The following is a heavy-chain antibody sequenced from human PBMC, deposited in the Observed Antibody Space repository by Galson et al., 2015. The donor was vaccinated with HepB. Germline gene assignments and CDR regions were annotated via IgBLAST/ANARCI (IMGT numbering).Heavy chain of an antibody. CDR2: IIPIFGTA. J-gene: IGHJ6*02. Sequence: SVKVSCKASGGTFSSYAISWVRQAPGQGLEWMGGIIPIFGTANYAQKFQGRVTITADESTSTAYMELSSLRSEDTAVYYCAREGEGNIVVVVGDYYYGMDVWGQGTTVTVSS. V-gene: IGHV1-69*13. D-gene: IGHD2-15*01. CDR1: GGTFSSYA. CDR3: AREGEGNIVVVVGDYYYGMDV.